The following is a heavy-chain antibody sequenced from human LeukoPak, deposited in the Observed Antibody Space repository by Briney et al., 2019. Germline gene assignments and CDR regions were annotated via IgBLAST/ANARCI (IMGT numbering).Heavy chain of an antibody. CDR2: INNVASHI. V-gene: IGHV3-21*04. CDR3: ARASSSSSLYYYYGMDV. J-gene: IGHJ6*02. Sequence: GGSLRLSCAASGITFTSSAMSWVRQAPGKGLEWVSSINNVASHIYYAASVRGRFTISRDDAKNSLYLQMNSLRAEDTAVYYCARASSSSSLYYYYGMDVWGQGTTVTVSS. D-gene: IGHD6-13*01. CDR1: GITFTSSA.